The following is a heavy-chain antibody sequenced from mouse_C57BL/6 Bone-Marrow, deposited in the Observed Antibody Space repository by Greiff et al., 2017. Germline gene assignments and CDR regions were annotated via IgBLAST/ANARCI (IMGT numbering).Heavy chain of an antibody. CDR3: ARDYGSSYNWYVDV. D-gene: IGHD1-1*01. V-gene: IGHV1-69*01. J-gene: IGHJ1*03. CDR2: IDPSDRYT. CDR1: GYTFTSYW. Sequence: QVQLQQPGAELVMPGASVKLSCKASGYTFTSYWMHWVKQRPGQGLAWIGEIDPSDRYTNYNHKFKGKSTLTVDKSSSTAYMQLSSLTAEDSAVYYWARDYGSSYNWYVDVWGTGTTVTVSS.